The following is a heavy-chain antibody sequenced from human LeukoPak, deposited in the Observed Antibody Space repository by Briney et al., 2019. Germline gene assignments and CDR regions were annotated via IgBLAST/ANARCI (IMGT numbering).Heavy chain of an antibody. J-gene: IGHJ4*02. Sequence: PGGSLRLSCSASGFTFSSYAMHWVRQAPGKGLEYVSAISSNGGSTYYADSVKGRFTISRDNSKNTLYLQMSSLRAEDTAVYYCVKGMDIAMVSAFDYWGRGTLVTVSS. V-gene: IGHV3-64D*09. CDR1: GFTFSSYA. D-gene: IGHD5-18*01. CDR3: VKGMDIAMVSAFDY. CDR2: ISSNGGST.